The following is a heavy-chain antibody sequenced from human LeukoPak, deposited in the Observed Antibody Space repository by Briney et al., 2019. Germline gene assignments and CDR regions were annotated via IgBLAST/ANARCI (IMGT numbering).Heavy chain of an antibody. V-gene: IGHV1-46*01. D-gene: IGHD5-18*01. CDR3: ARDGYSYGQGRYYYYYYMDV. CDR1: GYTFTSDY. J-gene: IGHJ6*03. CDR2: INPSGGST. Sequence: GASVKVSCEASGYTFTSDYMHWVRQAPGQGLEWMGIINPSGGSTSYAQKFQGRVTMTRDTSTSTVYMELSSLRSEDTAVYYCARDGYSYGQGRYYYYYYMDVWGKGTTVTVSS.